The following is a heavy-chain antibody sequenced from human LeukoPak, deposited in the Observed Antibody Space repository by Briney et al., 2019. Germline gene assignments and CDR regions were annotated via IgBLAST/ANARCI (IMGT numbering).Heavy chain of an antibody. D-gene: IGHD3-3*01. CDR1: GGSISSSSYY. V-gene: IGHV4-39*07. J-gene: IGHJ4*02. CDR3: ARGRLYYDFWSGYGDPFDY. Sequence: SETLSLTCTVSGGSISSSSYYWSWIRQPPGKGLEWIGEINHSGSTNYNPSLKSRVTISVDTSKNQFSLKLSSVTAADTAVYYCARGRLYYDFWSGYGDPFDYWGQGTLVTVSS. CDR2: INHSGST.